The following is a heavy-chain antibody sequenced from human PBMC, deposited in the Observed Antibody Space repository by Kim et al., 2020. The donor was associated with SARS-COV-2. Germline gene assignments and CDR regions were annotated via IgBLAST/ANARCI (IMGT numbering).Heavy chain of an antibody. CDR1: GFTFSSYA. D-gene: IGHD3-22*01. CDR3: ARGDTYYYDSSGYSPYYFDY. Sequence: GGSLRLSCAASGFTFSSYAMHWVRQAPAKGLEWVAVISYDGSNKYYADSVKGRFTISRDNSKNTLYLQMNSLRAEDTAVYYCARGDTYYYDSSGYSPYYFDYWGQGTLVTVSS. CDR2: ISYDGSNK. V-gene: IGHV3-30*04. J-gene: IGHJ4*02.